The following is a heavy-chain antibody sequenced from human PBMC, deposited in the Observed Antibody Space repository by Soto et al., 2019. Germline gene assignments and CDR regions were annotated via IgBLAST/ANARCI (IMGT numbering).Heavy chain of an antibody. D-gene: IGHD3-10*01. CDR1: GFTVSSSY. J-gene: IGHJ4*02. CDR3: ARDPVDVGESVCLGF. CDR2: IYSGGST. V-gene: IGHV3-53*01. Sequence: EVQLVESGGGLIRPGGSLRLSCAVSGFTVSSSYMSWVRQAPGQGLEWVSIIYSGGSTYYAESVRGRFGISRDNSKNTLYLQMDSLRAEDTAVYYCARDPVDVGESVCLGFWGQGTPVIVSS.